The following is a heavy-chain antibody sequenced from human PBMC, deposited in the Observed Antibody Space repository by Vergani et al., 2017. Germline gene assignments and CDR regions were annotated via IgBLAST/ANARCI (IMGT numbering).Heavy chain of an antibody. CDR2: IIPIFGTA. D-gene: IGHD3-10*01. Sequence: QVQLVQSGAEVKKPGASVKVSCKASGYTFTSYYMHWVRQAPGQGLEWMGRIIPIFGTANYAQKFQGRVTITADESTSTAYMELSSLRSEDTAVYYCARDGHYYGSGSYYNGGDYWGQGTLVTVSS. CDR3: ARDGHYYGSGSYYNGGDY. V-gene: IGHV1-69*18. CDR1: GYTFTSYY. J-gene: IGHJ4*02.